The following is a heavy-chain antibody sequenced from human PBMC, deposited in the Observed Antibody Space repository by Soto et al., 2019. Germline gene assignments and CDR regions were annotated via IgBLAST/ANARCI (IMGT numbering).Heavy chain of an antibody. J-gene: IGHJ6*02. CDR1: GGSISSYY. V-gene: IGHV4-59*08. Sequence: SETLSLTCTVSGGSISSYYWSWIRQPPGKGLEWIGYIYYSGSTNYNPSLNSRVTISVDTSKNQFSLKLSSVTAADTAVYYCARQITMVRGATLLGRYYGMDVWGQGTTVTVSS. CDR3: ARQITMVRGATLLGRYYGMDV. D-gene: IGHD3-10*01. CDR2: IYYSGST.